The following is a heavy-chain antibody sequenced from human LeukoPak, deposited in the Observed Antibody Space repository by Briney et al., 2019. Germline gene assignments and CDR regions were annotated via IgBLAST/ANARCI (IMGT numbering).Heavy chain of an antibody. J-gene: IGHJ4*02. V-gene: IGHV3-30*09. D-gene: IGHD4-17*01. CDR1: GLSFSREG. CDR3: ARDLGGLDGDGLDY. CDR2: ISSDESKK. Sequence: GGSLRLSCVASGLSFSREGLHWVRQAPGKGLEWVAVISSDESKKYYADSVQGRFAISRDNSKNTLYLQMNSLRAEDTAVYYCARDLGGLDGDGLDYWGQGTLVTVSS.